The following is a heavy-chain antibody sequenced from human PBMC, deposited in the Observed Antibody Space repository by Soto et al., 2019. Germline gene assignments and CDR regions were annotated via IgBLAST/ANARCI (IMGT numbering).Heavy chain of an antibody. Sequence: EVQLVESGGGLIQPGGSLRLSCAVSGFSVSNTYMSWVRQATGKGLEWISVIYRGRATYYADSVNGRFTTSRDDSRNTVYLQMNSLTTEDTAVYFCVRDRSDSSRADSFDIWGQGTMVTVSS. D-gene: IGHD6-25*01. J-gene: IGHJ3*02. V-gene: IGHV3-53*01. CDR3: VRDRSDSSRADSFDI. CDR1: GFSVSNTY. CDR2: IYRGRAT.